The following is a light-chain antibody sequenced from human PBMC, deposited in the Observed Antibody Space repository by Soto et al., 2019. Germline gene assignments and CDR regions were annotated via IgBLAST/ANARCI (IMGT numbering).Light chain of an antibody. CDR3: QQYNSYPIT. CDR2: KAS. V-gene: IGKV1-5*03. J-gene: IGKJ5*01. CDR1: QSISNW. Sequence: DIQMTQSPSTLPASVGDRVTITCRASQSISNWLAWYQQKSGTAPKVLIYKASSLESGVPSRFSGSGSGTEFTLTISSLQPDDFATYYCQQYNSYPITFGQGTRLEIK.